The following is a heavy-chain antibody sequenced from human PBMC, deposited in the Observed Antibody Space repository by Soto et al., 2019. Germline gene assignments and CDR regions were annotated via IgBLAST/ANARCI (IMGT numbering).Heavy chain of an antibody. J-gene: IGHJ4*02. V-gene: IGHV3-23*01. CDR1: GFTFSNYA. D-gene: IGHD2-2*01. CDR2: INSVDST. CDR3: AKRYPKPYYFDY. Sequence: EVQLLESGGGLVQPGGSLRLACAASGFTFSNYAMSWVRQAPGKGLEWVSSINSVDSTYYADSMKGRFSISRDNSKNTLYLQMNNLRAEDTAVYYCAKRYPKPYYFDYWGQGTLVTVSS.